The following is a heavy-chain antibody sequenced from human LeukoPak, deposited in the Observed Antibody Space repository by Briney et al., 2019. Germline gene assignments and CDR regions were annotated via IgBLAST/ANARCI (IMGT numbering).Heavy chain of an antibody. CDR1: GGSISSYY. CDR3: ARTDTYYYDSSGYPQRGYYFDY. D-gene: IGHD3-22*01. V-gene: IGHV4-59*01. Sequence: PSETLSLTCTVSGGSISSYYWSWIRQPPGKGLEWIGYIYYSGSTNYNPSLKSRVTISVDTSKNQFSLKLSSVTAADTAVYYCARTDTYYYDSSGYPQRGYYFDYWGQGTLVTVSS. J-gene: IGHJ4*02. CDR2: IYYSGST.